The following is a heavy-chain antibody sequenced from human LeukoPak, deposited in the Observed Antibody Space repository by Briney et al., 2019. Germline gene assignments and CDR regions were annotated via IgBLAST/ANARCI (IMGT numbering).Heavy chain of an antibody. CDR3: AGHRVPAAMENAFDI. Sequence: GGSLKISCKGSGYSFTSYWIGWVRQMPGKGLEWMGIIYPGDSDTRYSPSFQGQVTISADKSISTAYLQWSSLKASDTAMYYCAGHRVPAAMENAFDIWGQGTMVTVSS. D-gene: IGHD2-2*01. CDR1: GYSFTSYW. CDR2: IYPGDSDT. J-gene: IGHJ3*02. V-gene: IGHV5-51*01.